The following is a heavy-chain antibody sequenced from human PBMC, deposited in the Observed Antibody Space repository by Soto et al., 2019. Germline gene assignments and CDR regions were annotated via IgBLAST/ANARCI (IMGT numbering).Heavy chain of an antibody. CDR3: AKRRPYSSGWYSTILDY. Sequence: PGGSLRLSCAASGFSFSDYAMNWLSQAAGKGLEWVSVISESGGSTHYADSVRGRFTVSRHNSKNSLSLRMNSLRDEDTAVYFCAKRRPYSSGWYSTILDYWGQG. V-gene: IGHV3-23*01. D-gene: IGHD6-13*01. CDR1: GFSFSDYA. J-gene: IGHJ4*02. CDR2: ISESGGST.